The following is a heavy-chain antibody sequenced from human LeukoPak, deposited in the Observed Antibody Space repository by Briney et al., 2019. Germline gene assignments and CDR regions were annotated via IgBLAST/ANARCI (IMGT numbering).Heavy chain of an antibody. J-gene: IGHJ6*03. CDR3: ARGVRITIFGVVTNYYYMDV. V-gene: IGHV1-8*01. Sequence: ASVKVSCKASGYTFTSYDINWVRQATGQGLEWMGWMNPNSGNTGYAQKFQGGVTMTRNTSISTAYMELSSLRSEDTAVYYCARGVRITIFGVVTNYYYMDVWGKGTTVTVSS. CDR2: MNPNSGNT. CDR1: GYTFTSYD. D-gene: IGHD3-3*01.